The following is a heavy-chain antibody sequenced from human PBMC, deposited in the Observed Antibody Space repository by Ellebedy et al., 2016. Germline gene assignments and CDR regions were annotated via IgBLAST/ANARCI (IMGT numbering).Heavy chain of an antibody. Sequence: GGSLRLXXAASGFTVSSNYMSWVRQAPGKGLEWVSAISGSGGSTYYADSVKGRFTISRDNSKNTLYLQMNSLRAEDTAVYYCAKRRGSGCFDYWGQGTLVTVSS. CDR1: GFTVSSNY. CDR3: AKRRGSGCFDY. CDR2: ISGSGGST. V-gene: IGHV3-23*01. D-gene: IGHD3-10*01. J-gene: IGHJ4*02.